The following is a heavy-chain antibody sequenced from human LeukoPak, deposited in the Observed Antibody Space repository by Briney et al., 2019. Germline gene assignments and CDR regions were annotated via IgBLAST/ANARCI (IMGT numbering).Heavy chain of an antibody. CDR2: TYYRSKWYN. J-gene: IGHJ4*02. CDR3: ARGPYYDIEALFDY. V-gene: IGHV6-1*01. CDR1: GDSVSSNSAA. Sequence: SQTLSLTCAISGDSVSSNSAAWNWIRQSPSRGLEWLGRTYYRSKWYNDYAVSVKGRITINPDTSKNQFSLQLNSVTPEDTAVYYCARGPYYDIEALFDYWGQGTLVTVSS. D-gene: IGHD3-9*01.